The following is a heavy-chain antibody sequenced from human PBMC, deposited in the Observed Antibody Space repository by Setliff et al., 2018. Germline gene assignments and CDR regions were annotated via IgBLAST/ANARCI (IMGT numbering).Heavy chain of an antibody. CDR1: GHSFTSNW. CDR2: IYPGNSNT. D-gene: IGHD2-2*01. CDR3: ARQGCSSTSCHSIDY. J-gene: IGHJ4*02. V-gene: IGHV5-51*01. Sequence: GESLKISCKGSGHSFTSNWIAWVRQMPGKGLECMGIIYPGNSNTRYSPPFQGQVTISADKAINTAYLQWNSLQASDTAMYYCARQGCSSTSCHSIDYWGQGTLVTVSS.